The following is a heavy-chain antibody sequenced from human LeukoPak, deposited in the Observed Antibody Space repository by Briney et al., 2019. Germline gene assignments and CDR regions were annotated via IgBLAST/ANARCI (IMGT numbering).Heavy chain of an antibody. V-gene: IGHV1-69*05. D-gene: IGHD3-22*01. Sequence: SVKVSCKASGGTFSSYAISWARQAPGQGLEWMGGIIPIFGTANYAQKFQGRVTITTDESTSTAYMELSSLRSEDTAVYYCARENHPRASYDSSGYYYWGQGTLVTVSS. CDR3: ARENHPRASYDSSGYYY. J-gene: IGHJ4*02. CDR2: IIPIFGTA. CDR1: GGTFSSYA.